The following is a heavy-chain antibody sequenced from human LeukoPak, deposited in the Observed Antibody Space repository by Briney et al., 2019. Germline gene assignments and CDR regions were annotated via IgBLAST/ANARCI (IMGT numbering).Heavy chain of an antibody. J-gene: IGHJ5*02. CDR1: GFTFRSYS. CDR2: ISSSSSYI. D-gene: IGHD6-19*01. CDR3: ARDGIAVAGPNWFDP. V-gene: IGHV3-21*01. Sequence: GGSLRLSCAASGFTFRSYSMNWVRQAPGKGLEWVSSISSSSSYIYYADSVKGRFTISRDNAKNSLYLQMNSLRAEDTAVYYCARDGIAVAGPNWFDPWGQGTLVTVSS.